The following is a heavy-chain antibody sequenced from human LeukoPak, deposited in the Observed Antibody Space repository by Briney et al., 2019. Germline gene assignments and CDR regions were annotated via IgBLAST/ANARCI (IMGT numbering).Heavy chain of an antibody. Sequence: SETLSLTCTVSGGSISSGSYYWGWIRQPPGKGLEWIGSIYHSGSTYYNPSLKSRVTISVDTSKNQFSLKLSSVTAADTAVYYCARGYGEGGNSVDYWGQGTLVTVSS. CDR2: IYHSGST. D-gene: IGHD4-23*01. CDR3: ARGYGEGGNSVDY. V-gene: IGHV4-39*07. J-gene: IGHJ4*02. CDR1: GGSISSGSYY.